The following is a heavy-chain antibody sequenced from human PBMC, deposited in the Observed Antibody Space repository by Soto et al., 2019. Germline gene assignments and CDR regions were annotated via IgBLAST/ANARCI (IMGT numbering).Heavy chain of an antibody. V-gene: IGHV4-59*01. CDR3: AGQSSGEFDP. J-gene: IGHJ5*02. Sequence: LSLNCTVSGGSISSYYWSCIRQPPGKGLEWIGYIYYSGSTNYNPSLKSRVTISVDTSKNQFSLKLSSVTAADTAVYYCAGQSSGEFDPWGQGTLVTVSS. CDR1: GGSISSYY. CDR2: IYYSGST. D-gene: IGHD2-15*01.